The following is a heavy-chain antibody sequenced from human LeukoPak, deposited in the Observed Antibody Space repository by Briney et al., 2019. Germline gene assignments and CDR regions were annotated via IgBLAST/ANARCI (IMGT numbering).Heavy chain of an antibody. J-gene: IGHJ3*02. CDR3: AIFGVIISHAFDI. V-gene: IGHV4-34*01. Sequence: PSETLSLTCAVYGGSFSGYYWSWIRQPPGKGLEWIGEINHSGSTNYNPSLKSRVTISVDTSKNQFSLKLSSATAADTAVYYCAIFGVIISHAFDIWGQGTMVTVSS. CDR1: GGSFSGYY. CDR2: INHSGST. D-gene: IGHD3-3*01.